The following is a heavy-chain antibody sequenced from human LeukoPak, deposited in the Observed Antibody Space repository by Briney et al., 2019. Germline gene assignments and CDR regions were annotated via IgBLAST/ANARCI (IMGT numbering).Heavy chain of an antibody. J-gene: IGHJ4*02. V-gene: IGHV1-3*01. CDR2: INAGNGNT. D-gene: IGHD4-17*01. CDR1: GYTFTSYA. CDR3: ARNTVTQIRGPYYFDY. Sequence: ASVKVSCKASGYTFTSYAMHWVRQAPGQRLEWMGWINAGNGNTKYSQKFQGRVTITRDTSASIAYMELSSLRSEDTAVYYCARNTVTQIRGPYYFDYWGQGTLVTVSS.